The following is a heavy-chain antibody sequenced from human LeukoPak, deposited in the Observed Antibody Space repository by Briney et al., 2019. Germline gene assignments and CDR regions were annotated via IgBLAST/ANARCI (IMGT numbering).Heavy chain of an antibody. Sequence: ASVKVSCKASGYTFTSYDINWVRQATGQGLEWMGWMNPNSGNTGYAQKFQGRVTMTRNTSISTAYMELSSLRSEDTAVYYCARTGSRIAARPYWFDPWGQGTLVTVSS. CDR2: MNPNSGNT. CDR3: ARTGSRIAARPYWFDP. D-gene: IGHD6-6*01. CDR1: GYTFTSYD. J-gene: IGHJ5*02. V-gene: IGHV1-8*01.